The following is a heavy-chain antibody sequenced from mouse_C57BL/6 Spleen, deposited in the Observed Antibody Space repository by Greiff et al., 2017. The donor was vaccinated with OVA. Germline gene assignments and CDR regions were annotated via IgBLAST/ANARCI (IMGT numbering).Heavy chain of an antibody. V-gene: IGHV5-4*01. CDR3: ARYQIEWYLDV. CDR2: ISDGGSYT. J-gene: IGHJ1*03. Sequence: DVQLVESGGGLVKPGGSLKLSCAASGFTFSSYAMSWVRQTPEKRLEWVATISDGGSYTYYPDNVKGRFTISRDNAKNNLYLQMSHLKSEDTAMYYSARYQIEWYLDVWGTGTTVTVSA. CDR1: GFTFSSYA.